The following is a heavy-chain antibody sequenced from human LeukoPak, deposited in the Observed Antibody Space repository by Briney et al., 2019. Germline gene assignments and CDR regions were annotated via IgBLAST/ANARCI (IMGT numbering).Heavy chain of an antibody. CDR2: IYYSGRT. CDR3: ARRSEVRGAFDY. Sequence: SETLSLTCTVSGGSISSYYWVWIRQPPGKGLEWIGSIYYSGRTYYSPSLKSRVTISVDTSKNQFSLKLSSVTAADTAVYYCARRSEVRGAFDYWGQGTLVTVSS. J-gene: IGHJ4*02. D-gene: IGHD3-10*01. V-gene: IGHV4-39*01. CDR1: GGSISSYY.